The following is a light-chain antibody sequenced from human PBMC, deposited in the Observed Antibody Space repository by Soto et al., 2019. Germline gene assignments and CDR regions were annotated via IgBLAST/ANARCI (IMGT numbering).Light chain of an antibody. J-gene: IGLJ3*02. CDR2: DNG. CDR3: ATWDSSLSAGV. V-gene: IGLV1-51*01. Sequence: QSVLTQPPSVSAAPGQKVSISCSGATSNVGNNYVSWYQHLPGTAPKLLIYDNGTRPSGIPDRFSGSKSGTSATLGITGLQTGDEADYYCATWDSSLSAGVFGGGTKLTVL. CDR1: TSNVGNNY.